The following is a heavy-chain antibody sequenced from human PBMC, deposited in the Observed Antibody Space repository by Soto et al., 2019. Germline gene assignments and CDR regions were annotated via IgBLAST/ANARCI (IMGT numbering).Heavy chain of an antibody. D-gene: IGHD6-6*01. V-gene: IGHV1-3*01. CDR2: INASNGDA. J-gene: IGHJ4*02. CDR3: ARDSSSSYIFDY. CDR1: GYTFTSYA. Sequence: GASVKVSCKAFGYTFTSYAVHWVRQAPGQRLEWMGWINASNGDAKYSRKFQGRVTITRDTSASTAYMELSSLRSEDTAVYYCARDSSSSYIFDYWGQGTLVTVSS.